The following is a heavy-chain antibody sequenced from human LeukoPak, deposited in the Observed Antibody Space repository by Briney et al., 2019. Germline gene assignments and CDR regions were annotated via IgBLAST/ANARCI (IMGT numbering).Heavy chain of an antibody. J-gene: IGHJ4*02. V-gene: IGHV4-34*01. Sequence: PQTLSLTCAVYGASFSGYSWSWIRQPPGKGLEWIGEINHSGRTTYHPSLKSRVTISLNTSKNQFTLKLSSGTAADTAVYYCARKKGDYVWGSYRVIYYFDYWGQGTLVTVSS. CDR2: INHSGRT. CDR1: GASFSGYS. D-gene: IGHD3-16*02. CDR3: ARKKGDYVWGSYRVIYYFDY.